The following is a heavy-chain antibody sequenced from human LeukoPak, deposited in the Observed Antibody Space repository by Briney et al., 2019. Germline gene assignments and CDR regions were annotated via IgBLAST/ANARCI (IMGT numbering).Heavy chain of an antibody. J-gene: IGHJ3*02. Sequence: GGSLRLSCAASGFTFDDYAMHWVRQAPGKGLEWVSGISWNSGSIGYADSVKGRFTISRDNAKNSLYLQMNSLRAEATALYYCAKARDGLIGDAFDIWGQGTMVTVSS. CDR3: AKARDGLIGDAFDI. CDR1: GFTFDDYA. V-gene: IGHV3-9*01. D-gene: IGHD5-24*01. CDR2: ISWNSGSI.